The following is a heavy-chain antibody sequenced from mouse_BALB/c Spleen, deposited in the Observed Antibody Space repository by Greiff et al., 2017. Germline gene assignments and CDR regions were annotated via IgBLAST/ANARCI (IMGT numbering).Heavy chain of an antibody. D-gene: IGHD1-1*01. Sequence: EVQRVESGGGLVQPGGSRKLSCAASGFTFSSFGMHWVRQAPEKGLEWVAYISSGSSTIYYADTVKGRFTISRDNPKNTLFLQMTSLRSEDTAMYYCARSIYYYGSSLGYFDYWGQGTTLTVSS. CDR2: ISSGSSTI. J-gene: IGHJ2*01. CDR1: GFTFSSFG. V-gene: IGHV5-17*02. CDR3: ARSIYYYGSSLGYFDY.